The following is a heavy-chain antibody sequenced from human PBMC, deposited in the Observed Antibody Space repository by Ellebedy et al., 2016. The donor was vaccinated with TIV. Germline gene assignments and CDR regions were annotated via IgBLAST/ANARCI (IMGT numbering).Heavy chain of an antibody. V-gene: IGHV3-74*01. CDR3: ARGAVTGMTTATFDP. J-gene: IGHJ5*01. CDR2: INNGGSST. Sequence: PGGSLRLSCAASGFTFSSYWMHWVRQAPGKGPVWVSRINNGGSSTSYADSVKGRFTLSRDNAKTTLSLQMNSLRAEATAVYCCARGAVTGMTTATFDPWGQGTLVTVSS. D-gene: IGHD4-11*01. CDR1: GFTFSSYW.